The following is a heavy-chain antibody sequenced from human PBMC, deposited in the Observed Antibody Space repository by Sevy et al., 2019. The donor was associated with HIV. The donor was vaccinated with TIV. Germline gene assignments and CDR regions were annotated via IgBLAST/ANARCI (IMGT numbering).Heavy chain of an antibody. CDR1: GFTFSANW. J-gene: IGHJ4*02. D-gene: IGHD3-16*01. V-gene: IGHV3-7*01. CDR3: AHETFGRFES. Sequence: SGFLRLSCAASGFTFSANWMNWVRQAPGKGLEWVANIKADGSDKHYVDSVEGRFTVSGDNAKNFLFLQMNSLRVEDTAIYYCAHETFGRFESWGQGTLVTVSS. CDR2: IKADGSDK.